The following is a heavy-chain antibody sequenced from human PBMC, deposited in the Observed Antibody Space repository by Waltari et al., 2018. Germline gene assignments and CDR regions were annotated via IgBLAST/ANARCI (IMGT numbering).Heavy chain of an antibody. CDR2: NSNDGTRI. CDR3: VRLAQRTYRSPVPGRHYYYGMDV. Sequence: EEHLLESGGGLVQPGDSLRLSCVASGFRFSNYWMNWVRHAPGKGLVVVARNSNDGTRITYADSVRGRFTISRDNAKNTRYLQMKGLRAEDTAVYYGVRLAQRTYRSPVPGRHYYYGMDVWGQGTTVTVSS. V-gene: IGHV3-74*03. J-gene: IGHJ6*02. CDR1: GFRFSNYW. D-gene: IGHD3-10*01.